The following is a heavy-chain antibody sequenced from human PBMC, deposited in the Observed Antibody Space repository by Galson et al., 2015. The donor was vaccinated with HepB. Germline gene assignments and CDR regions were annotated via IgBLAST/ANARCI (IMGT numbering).Heavy chain of an antibody. V-gene: IGHV4-59*01. CDR3: ARGEGLPPWDYGMDV. J-gene: IGHJ6*02. D-gene: IGHD3-16*01. Sequence: ETLSLTCTVSGGSISSYYWSWIRQPPGKGLEWIGYIYYSGSTNYNPSLKSRVTISVDTSKNQFSLKLSSVTAADTAVYYCARGEGLPPWDYGMDVWGQGTTVTVSS. CDR2: IYYSGST. CDR1: GGSISSYY.